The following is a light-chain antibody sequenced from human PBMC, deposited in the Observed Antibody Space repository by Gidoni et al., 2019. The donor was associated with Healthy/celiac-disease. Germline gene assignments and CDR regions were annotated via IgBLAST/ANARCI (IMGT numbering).Light chain of an antibody. CDR3: HRYGSSPRA. V-gene: IGKV3-20*01. Sequence: DIVFTLSPGTLSLSPGERATLSCRASQSVSSSYLAWYQQKTGQAPRLLIDGASSRPTGIPDRFSGSGSGTDFTLTISRLEPEDLAVYYCHRYGSSPRAFGQGTRLEIK. CDR1: QSVSSSY. CDR2: GAS. J-gene: IGKJ5*01.